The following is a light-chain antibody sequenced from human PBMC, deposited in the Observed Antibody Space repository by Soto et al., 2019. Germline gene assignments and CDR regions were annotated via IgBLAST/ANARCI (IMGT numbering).Light chain of an antibody. CDR1: QSVSSSY. CDR2: GAY. Sequence: EIVLTQSPGTLALSPGERATLSCRASQSVSSSYLAWYQQKPGQAPRLLIYGAYSSATGIPDRFSGSGSGTNFTLTISRLEPEDFAVYYCQQYEVFGRGTKLEIK. CDR3: QQYEV. V-gene: IGKV3-20*01. J-gene: IGKJ2*01.